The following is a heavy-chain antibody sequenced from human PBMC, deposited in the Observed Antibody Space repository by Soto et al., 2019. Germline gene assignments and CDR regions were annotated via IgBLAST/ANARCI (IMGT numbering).Heavy chain of an antibody. D-gene: IGHD2-15*01. J-gene: IGHJ5*02. CDR3: ARWVDCSGGSCYPNWFDP. V-gene: IGHV1-18*04. CDR1: GYTFTSYG. CDR2: ISAYNGNT. Sequence: GASVKVSCKASGYTFTSYGISWVRQAPGQGLEWMGWISAYNGNTNYAQKLQGRVTMTTDTSTSTAYMELRSLRSDDTAVYYCARWVDCSGGSCYPNWFDPWGQGTLVTAPQ.